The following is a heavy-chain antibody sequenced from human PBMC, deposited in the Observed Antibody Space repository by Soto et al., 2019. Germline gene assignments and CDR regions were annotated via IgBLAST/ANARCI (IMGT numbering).Heavy chain of an antibody. Sequence: SETLSLTCTVSGGSISSYYWSWIRQPAGKGLEWIGRIHPSGSTDYNPSLKSRVTISVDTSKNQFSLKLASVTAADTAVYFCARGKPSGYRCGRRNFFYYGLDVWGPGTTVTVSS. J-gene: IGHJ6*02. CDR3: ARGKPSGYRCGRRNFFYYGLDV. CDR1: GGSISSYY. V-gene: IGHV4-4*07. D-gene: IGHD5-18*01. CDR2: IHPSGST.